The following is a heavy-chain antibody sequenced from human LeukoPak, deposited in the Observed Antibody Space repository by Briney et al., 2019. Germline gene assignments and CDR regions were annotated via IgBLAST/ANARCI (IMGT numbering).Heavy chain of an antibody. V-gene: IGHV3-48*02. CDR2: ISSSSSTI. Sequence: QPGGSLRLSCAASGFTFSSYSMNWVRQAPGKGLEWVSYISSSSSTIYYADSVKGRFTISRDNAKNSLYLQMNSLRDEDTAVYYXXXXXXXXXXXXXXYWNHYYYYGMDVWGQGTTVTVSS. J-gene: IGHJ6*02. CDR1: GFTFSSYS. CDR3: XXXXXXXXXXXXXYWNHYYYYGMDV. D-gene: IGHD1-1*01.